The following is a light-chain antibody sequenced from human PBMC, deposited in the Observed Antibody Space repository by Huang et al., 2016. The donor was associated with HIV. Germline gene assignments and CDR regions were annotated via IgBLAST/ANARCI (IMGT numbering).Light chain of an antibody. CDR2: DAS. CDR1: QSVSSY. CDR3: QQRSNWPRT. J-gene: IGKJ1*01. Sequence: EIVLTQSPATLSLSPGERATLSCRASQSVSSYLAWYQQKPGKAPMLLIYDASNRATGIPARFSGSGSGTDFTLTISSLEPEDFAVYHCQQRSNWPRTFGQGTKVEIK. V-gene: IGKV3-11*01.